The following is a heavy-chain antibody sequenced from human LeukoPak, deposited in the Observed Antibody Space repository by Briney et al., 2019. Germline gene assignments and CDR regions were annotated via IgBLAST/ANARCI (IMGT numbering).Heavy chain of an antibody. J-gene: IGHJ4*02. CDR2: ISSSSSTI. D-gene: IGHD3-10*01. V-gene: IGHV3-48*01. Sequence: GGSLRLSCAASGFTFSSYEMNWARQAPGKGLEWVSYISSSSSTIYYADSVKGRFTISRDNAKNSLYLQMNSLRAEDTAVYYCARRSGSYKLDYWGQGTLVTVSS. CDR1: GFTFSSYE. CDR3: ARRSGSYKLDY.